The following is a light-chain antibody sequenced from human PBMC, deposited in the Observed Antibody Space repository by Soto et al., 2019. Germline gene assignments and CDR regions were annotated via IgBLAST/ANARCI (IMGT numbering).Light chain of an antibody. V-gene: IGLV2-8*01. Sequence: QSVLTQPPSASGSPGQSVTISCTGTSSEVGGYNYVSWYQQHPGKAPKLMIYEVSKRPSGVPDRFSGSKSGNTASLTVSGLQPEDEADYYCSSYAGSNKSVFGTGTKLTVL. CDR2: EVS. CDR3: SSYAGSNKSV. J-gene: IGLJ1*01. CDR1: SSEVGGYNY.